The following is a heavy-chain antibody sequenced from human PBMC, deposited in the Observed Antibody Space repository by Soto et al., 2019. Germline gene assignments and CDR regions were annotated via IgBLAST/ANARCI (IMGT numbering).Heavy chain of an antibody. V-gene: IGHV4-31*03. Sequence: NPSETLSLTCTVSGGSISSGGYFWSWIRQHPGKGLEWIGFIYYSGSTYYNPSLKSRVTISVDTSKNQFSLKLSSVTAADTAVYYCAREGAAPYYYYGMDVWGQGTTVTVSS. J-gene: IGHJ6*02. CDR3: AREGAAPYYYYGMDV. CDR2: IYYSGST. D-gene: IGHD6-6*01. CDR1: GGSISSGGYF.